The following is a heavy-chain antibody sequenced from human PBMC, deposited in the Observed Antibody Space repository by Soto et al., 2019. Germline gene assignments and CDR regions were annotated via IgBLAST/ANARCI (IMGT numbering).Heavy chain of an antibody. CDR1: GGTFSSYA. D-gene: IGHD2-2*01. J-gene: IGHJ6*02. CDR3: ARSFYSTRYYYYYGMDV. Sequence: SVKVSCKASGGTFSSYAISWVRQAPGQGLEWMGGIIPIFGTANYAQKFQGRVTITADKSTSTAYMELSSLRSEDTAVYYCARSFYSTRYYYYYGMDVWGQGTKVPVSS. V-gene: IGHV1-69*06. CDR2: IIPIFGTA.